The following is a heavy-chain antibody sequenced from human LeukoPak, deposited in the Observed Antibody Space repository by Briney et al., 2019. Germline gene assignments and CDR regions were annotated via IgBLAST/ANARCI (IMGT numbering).Heavy chain of an antibody. CDR2: ISWNSGSI. Sequence: GGSLRLSCAASGFTFDDYAMHWVRQAPGKGLEWVSGISWNSGSIDYADSVKGRFTISRDNAKNSLFLQMNSLRPEDMALYYCARSIRRYCISARCSTSFDYWGQGTLVTVSS. J-gene: IGHJ4*02. CDR3: ARSIRRYCISARCSTSFDY. CDR1: GFTFDDYA. D-gene: IGHD2-2*02. V-gene: IGHV3-9*03.